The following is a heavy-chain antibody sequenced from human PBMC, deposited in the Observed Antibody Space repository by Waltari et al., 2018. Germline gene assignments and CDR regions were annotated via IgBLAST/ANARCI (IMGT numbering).Heavy chain of an antibody. V-gene: IGHV3-48*03. Sequence: EVQLVESGGGLVQPGGSLRLSCAASGFTFSSYEMNWVRQAPGKGLEWVSYISSSGSTRYYANSVKGRFTISRDNAKNSLYLQMNSLRAEDTAVYYCARGGRLGELSLYYYGMDVWGQGTTVTVSS. CDR1: GFTFSSYE. CDR2: ISSSGSTR. J-gene: IGHJ6*02. CDR3: ARGGRLGELSLYYYGMDV. D-gene: IGHD3-16*02.